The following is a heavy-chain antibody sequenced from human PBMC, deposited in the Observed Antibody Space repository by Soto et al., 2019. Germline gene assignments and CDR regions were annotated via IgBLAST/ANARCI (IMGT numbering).Heavy chain of an antibody. V-gene: IGHV3-21*01. J-gene: IGHJ4*02. D-gene: IGHD6-6*01. CDR3: AGGGSSSPRMDY. Sequence: EVQLVESGGGLVKPGGSLRLSCAASGFTFSSYSMNWVRQAPGKGLEWVSSISSSSSYIYYADSVKGRFTISRDNAKNSLYLQMNSLRAEDTAVYYCAGGGSSSPRMDYWGQGTLVTVCS. CDR2: ISSSSSYI. CDR1: GFTFSSYS.